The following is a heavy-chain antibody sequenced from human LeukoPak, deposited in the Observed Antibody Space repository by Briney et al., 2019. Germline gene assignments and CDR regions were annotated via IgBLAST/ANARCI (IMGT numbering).Heavy chain of an antibody. CDR3: ARDTRYSSNWILDY. CDR1: GFTFRSFA. D-gene: IGHD6-13*01. J-gene: IGHJ4*02. Sequence: HSGRSLRLSCAASGFTFRSFAMHWVRQAPGKRLQWVAIISHDGSNKYYEDSLKGRFTISRDNSKNTLYLQMNSLRAEDTALYYCARDTRYSSNWILDYWGQGTLVTVSS. V-gene: IGHV3-30*04. CDR2: ISHDGSNK.